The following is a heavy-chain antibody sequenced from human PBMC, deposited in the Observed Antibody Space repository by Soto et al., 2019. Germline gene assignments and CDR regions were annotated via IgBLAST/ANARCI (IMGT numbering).Heavy chain of an antibody. CDR1: GGSVSSGRYY. D-gene: IGHD6-19*01. CDR2: IYYSGST. CDR3: ARSGSGSGWL. V-gene: IGHV4-61*01. Sequence: SETRSLTCTGSGGSVSSGRYYWTWIREPPGKGLEWIEYIYYSGSTKYNPSLKSRVTIPVATSKNQFSLKLSSMTAADTAVYSCARSGSGSGWLGGQGTLVTVSS. J-gene: IGHJ4*02.